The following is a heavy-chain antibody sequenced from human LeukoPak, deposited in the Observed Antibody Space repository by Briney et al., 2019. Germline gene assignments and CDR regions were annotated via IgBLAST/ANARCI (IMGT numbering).Heavy chain of an antibody. CDR3: ARDTSTTLDY. D-gene: IGHD2-15*01. V-gene: IGHV3-30*04. CDR1: GFIFSSYV. J-gene: IGHJ4*02. CDR2: ISSDGSNK. Sequence: GGSLRLSCAASGFIFSSYVMQWVRQAPDKGLEWVAAISSDGSNKYYTDSVKGRFTISRDNSKNTLYLQMNSLRAEDTAEYYCARDTSTTLDYWGQGTLVTVSS.